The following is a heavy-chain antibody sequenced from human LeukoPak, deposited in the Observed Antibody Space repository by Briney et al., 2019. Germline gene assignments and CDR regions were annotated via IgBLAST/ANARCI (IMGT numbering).Heavy chain of an antibody. CDR2: IYYSGST. D-gene: IGHD6-13*01. J-gene: IGHJ6*03. V-gene: IGHV4-39*07. CDR1: GGSISSSSYY. Sequence: PSETLSLTCTVSGGSISSSSYYWGWIRQPPGKGLEWIGSIYYSGSTYYNPSLKSRVTISVDTSKNQFSLKLSSVTAADTAVYYCARAYSSSWYNYYYMDVWGKGTTVTVSS. CDR3: ARAYSSSWYNYYYMDV.